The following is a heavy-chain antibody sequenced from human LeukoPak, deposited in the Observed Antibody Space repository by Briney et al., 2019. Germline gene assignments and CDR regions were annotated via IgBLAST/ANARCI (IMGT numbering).Heavy chain of an antibody. D-gene: IGHD6-13*01. Sequence: PGGSLRLSCAASGFTFSSYSMNWVRQAPGKGLEWVSYISSSSSTIYYADSVKGRFTISRDNAKNSLYLQMNSLRAEDTAVYYCAKTLQQLVPDYFDYWGQGTLVTVSS. CDR2: ISSSSSTI. J-gene: IGHJ4*02. V-gene: IGHV3-48*04. CDR1: GFTFSSYS. CDR3: AKTLQQLVPDYFDY.